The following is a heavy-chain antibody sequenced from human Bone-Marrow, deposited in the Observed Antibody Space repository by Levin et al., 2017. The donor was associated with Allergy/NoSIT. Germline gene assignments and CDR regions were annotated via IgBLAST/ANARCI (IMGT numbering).Heavy chain of an antibody. CDR3: SKEDWSDGPGLYFNY. CDR2: SGSST. CDR1: GFTFNIEA. J-gene: IGHJ4*02. D-gene: IGHD1-1*01. Sequence: SGGSLRLSCVGSGFTFNIEAMTWVRQTPGKALEWVASSGSSTLYADSVRGRFTISRDDSKNTLFLQMDSLRVEDTAVYYCSKEDWSDGPGLYFNYWGQGSLVTVSS. V-gene: IGHV3-23*05.